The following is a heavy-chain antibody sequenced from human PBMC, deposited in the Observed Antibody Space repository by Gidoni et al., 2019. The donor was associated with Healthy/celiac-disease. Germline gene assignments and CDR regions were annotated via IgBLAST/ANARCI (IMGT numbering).Heavy chain of an antibody. CDR1: GGSFSGYY. CDR2: INHSGNT. J-gene: IGHJ4*02. D-gene: IGHD1-26*01. CDR3: ARDGSGADY. V-gene: IGHV4-34*01. Sequence: QVQLQQLGAGLFMPSETLSLTCAVYGGSFSGYYCSWIRQPPGEGLEWIGEINHSGNTNYNPSVKGRITISVDTSKNQFSLKLSSVTAADTAVYYCARDGSGADYWGQGTLVTVSS.